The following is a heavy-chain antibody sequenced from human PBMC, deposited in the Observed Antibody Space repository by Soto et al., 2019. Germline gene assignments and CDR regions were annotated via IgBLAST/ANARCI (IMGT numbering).Heavy chain of an antibody. CDR2: ISAYNGNT. Sequence: ASVEVSCKASGYTFTSYGISWVRQAPGQGLEWMGWISAYNGNTNYAQKLQGRVTMTTDTSTSTAYMELRSLRSDDTAVYYCARDGITGTTDYYYYYGMDVWGQGTTVTVSS. D-gene: IGHD1-7*01. J-gene: IGHJ6*02. V-gene: IGHV1-18*01. CDR3: ARDGITGTTDYYYYYGMDV. CDR1: GYTFTSYG.